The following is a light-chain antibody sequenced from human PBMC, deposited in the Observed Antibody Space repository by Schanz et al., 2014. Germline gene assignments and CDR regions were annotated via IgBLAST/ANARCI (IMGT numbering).Light chain of an antibody. Sequence: EIVLTQFPGTLSLSPGERATLSCRASQSLSNYLAWYQQKPGQAPRLLIYDASNRATGIPARFSGSGSGTDFTLSISSLEPEDFAMYYCQQYGGSPPFTFGPGTKVD. V-gene: IGKV3-20*01. CDR2: DAS. CDR1: QSLSNY. J-gene: IGKJ3*01. CDR3: QQYGGSPPFT.